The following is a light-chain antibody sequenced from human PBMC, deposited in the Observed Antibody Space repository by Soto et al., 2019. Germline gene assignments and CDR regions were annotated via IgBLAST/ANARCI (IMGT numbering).Light chain of an antibody. CDR1: KSIASW. V-gene: IGKV1-5*01. J-gene: IGKJ2*01. CDR3: HQYDTYPYT. CDR2: DAS. Sequence: DIPMTQSPSTLSASAGDRVTISCRASKSIASWLAWYQQKAGKAPNLLIYDASSLESGVPSRFSGSGSGTEFTLTISSLQPDDYATYYCHQYDTYPYTFGQGTKLEI.